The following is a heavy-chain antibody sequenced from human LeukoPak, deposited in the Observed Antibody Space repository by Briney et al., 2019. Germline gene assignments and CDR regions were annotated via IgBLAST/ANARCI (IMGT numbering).Heavy chain of an antibody. CDR1: GYTFTGYY. CDR2: INPNSGGT. CDR3: ARGTNVLRFLEWSGSLYYFDY. J-gene: IGHJ4*02. D-gene: IGHD3-3*01. Sequence: ASVKVSCKASGYTFTGYYMHWVRQAPGQGLEWMGWINPNSGGTNYVQKFQGRVTMTRDTSISTAYMELSRLRSDDTAVYYRARGTNVLRFLEWSGSLYYFDYWGQGTLVTVSS. V-gene: IGHV1-2*02.